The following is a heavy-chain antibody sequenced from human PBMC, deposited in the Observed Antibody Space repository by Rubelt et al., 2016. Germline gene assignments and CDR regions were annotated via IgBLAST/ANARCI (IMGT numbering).Heavy chain of an antibody. Sequence: GQGLEWVSSISGTGDDSYYADSVRGRLTISRVNSKSTLYLQINSLRAEDTAVSYCAKAIASLIRRGIDHWGQGTMVAVSS. J-gene: IGHJ4*02. CDR2: ISGTGDDS. V-gene: IGHV3-23*01. D-gene: IGHD3-10*01. CDR3: AKAIASLIRRGIDH.